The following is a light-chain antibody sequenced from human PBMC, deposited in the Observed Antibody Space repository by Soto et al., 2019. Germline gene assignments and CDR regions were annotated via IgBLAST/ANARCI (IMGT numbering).Light chain of an antibody. Sequence: ETVLTQSPGTLSLSPGERATLSCRASQSVNSDFLAWYQQKPGQAPRHLIYGASSRATGIPDRFSGSGSGTDFTLTINRLEPEDFAVYYCQQYGSSGTFGQGTKVDIK. J-gene: IGKJ1*01. CDR1: QSVNSDF. V-gene: IGKV3-20*01. CDR2: GAS. CDR3: QQYGSSGT.